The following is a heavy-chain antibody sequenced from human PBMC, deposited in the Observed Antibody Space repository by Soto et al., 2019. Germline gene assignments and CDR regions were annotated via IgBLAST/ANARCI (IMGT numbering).Heavy chain of an antibody. J-gene: IGHJ6*02. Sequence: QVQLVESGGGVVQPGRSLRLSCAASGFTFSSYAMHWVRQAPGKGLEWVAVISYDGSNKYYADSVKGRFTISRDNSKNTLYLHMNCLRAEDTAVYYCAKAQSYKICGVDIVTSSDGMDVLGQGTTVTVSS. CDR3: AKAQSYKICGVDIVTSSDGMDV. CDR2: ISYDGSNK. V-gene: IGHV3-30*18. D-gene: IGHD3-3*01. CDR1: GFTFSSYA.